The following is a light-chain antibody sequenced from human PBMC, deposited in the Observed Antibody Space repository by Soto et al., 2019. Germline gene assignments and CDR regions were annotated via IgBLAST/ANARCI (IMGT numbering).Light chain of an antibody. Sequence: DIQMTQSPSTLSASVGDRVTITCRASQSISSWLAWYQQKPGKAPNLLIYKASSLESGVPSRFSGSGSGTEFTLTISSLQPDDFATYYCQQYNSYPYTFGQGPKLEIK. CDR3: QQYNSYPYT. V-gene: IGKV1-5*03. CDR2: KAS. CDR1: QSISSW. J-gene: IGKJ2*01.